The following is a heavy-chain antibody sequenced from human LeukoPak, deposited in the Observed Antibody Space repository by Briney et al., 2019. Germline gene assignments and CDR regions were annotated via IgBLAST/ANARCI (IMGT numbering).Heavy chain of an antibody. CDR3: ARFRQREGKATVTAFDY. Sequence: PLETPSLTRTVSSGSISGYYWSWIRQAPGQGLEWIGFIFYSVSPNYNPSLKSRVTISADTSKNQLSLKVTSVTSADTAMYYCARFRQREGKATVTAFDYWGQGALVTVSS. CDR2: IFYSVSP. CDR1: SGSISGYY. D-gene: IGHD4-17*01. J-gene: IGHJ4*02. V-gene: IGHV4-59*01.